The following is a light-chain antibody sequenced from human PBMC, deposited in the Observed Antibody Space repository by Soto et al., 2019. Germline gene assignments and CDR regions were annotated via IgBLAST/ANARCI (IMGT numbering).Light chain of an antibody. CDR2: DVS. Sequence: QSALTQPRSVSGSPGQSVTISCTGTSSDVGGYNYVSWYQQHPGKAPKLMSYDVSKRPSGVPDRFSGSKSGNTASLTISGLQAEDEADYCCCSYAGSYTHYVFGTGTKLTVL. CDR3: CSYAGSYTHYV. J-gene: IGLJ1*01. CDR1: SSDVGGYNY. V-gene: IGLV2-11*01.